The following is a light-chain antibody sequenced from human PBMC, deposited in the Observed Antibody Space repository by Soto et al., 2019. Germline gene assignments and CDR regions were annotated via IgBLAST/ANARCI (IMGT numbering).Light chain of an antibody. CDR1: SSDVGGYNY. CDR2: EVS. V-gene: IGLV2-14*01. Sequence: QSALTQPASLSGSPGQSITISCTGTSSDVGGYNYVSWYQHHPGKAPKLIIYEVSNRPSGVSNRFSGSKSGNTASLTISGLQAEDEADYYCSFYTISGVFGGGTKLTVL. CDR3: SFYTISGV. J-gene: IGLJ3*02.